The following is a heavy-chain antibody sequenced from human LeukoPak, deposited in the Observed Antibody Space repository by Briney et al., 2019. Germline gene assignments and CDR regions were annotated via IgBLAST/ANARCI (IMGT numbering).Heavy chain of an antibody. CDR1: GFTFSSYA. Sequence: GGSLRLSCAASGFTFSSYAMHWVRQAPGKGLEWVAVISYDGSNKYYADSVKGRFTISRDNSKNTLYLQMNSLRAEDTAVYYCAREKYCSSTSCYNVWDYWGQGTLVTVSS. CDR3: AREKYCSSTSCYNVWDY. J-gene: IGHJ4*02. D-gene: IGHD2-2*02. V-gene: IGHV3-30-3*01. CDR2: ISYDGSNK.